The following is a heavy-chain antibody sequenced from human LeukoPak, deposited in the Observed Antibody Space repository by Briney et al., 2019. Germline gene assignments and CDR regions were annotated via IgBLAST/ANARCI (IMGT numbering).Heavy chain of an antibody. CDR3: ARSAYYDSSGFYREYYFDY. CDR1: RFTFSNYA. CDR2: ISGSGGST. V-gene: IGHV3-23*01. D-gene: IGHD3-22*01. Sequence: GGSLRLSCAASRFTFSNYAMSWVRQAPGKGLEWVSTISGSGGSTYYADSVKGRFTISRDNSKNTLHLQMNSLRAEDTAVYYCARSAYYDSSGFYREYYFDYWGQGTLVTVSS. J-gene: IGHJ4*02.